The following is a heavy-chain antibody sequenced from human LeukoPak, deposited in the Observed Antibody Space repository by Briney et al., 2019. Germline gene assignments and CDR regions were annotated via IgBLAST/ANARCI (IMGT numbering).Heavy chain of an antibody. Sequence: WVRQAPXXXLEWVAVISYDGSNKYYADSVKGRFTISRDNSKNTLYLQMNSVRAEDTAVYYCARAMGATDYWGQGTLVTVSS. V-gene: IGHV3-30-3*01. CDR2: ISYDGSNK. D-gene: IGHD1-26*01. CDR3: ARAMGATDY. J-gene: IGHJ4*02.